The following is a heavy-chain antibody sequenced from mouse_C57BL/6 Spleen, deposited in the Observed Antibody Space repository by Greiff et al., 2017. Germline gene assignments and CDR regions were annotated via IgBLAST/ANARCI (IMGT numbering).Heavy chain of an antibody. CDR2: IYPGDGDT. CDR3: AKRRGDYYGSSYRYFDV. CDR1: GYAFSSYW. D-gene: IGHD1-1*01. Sequence: QVQLKQSGAELVKPGASVKISCKASGYAFSSYWMNWVKQRPGKGLEWIGQIYPGDGDTNYNGKFKGKATLTADKSSSTAYMQLSSLTSEDSAVYFCAKRRGDYYGSSYRYFDVWGTGTTVTVSS. V-gene: IGHV1-80*01. J-gene: IGHJ1*03.